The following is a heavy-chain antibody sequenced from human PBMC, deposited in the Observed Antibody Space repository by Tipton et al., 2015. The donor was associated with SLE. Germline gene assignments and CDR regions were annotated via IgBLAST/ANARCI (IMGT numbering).Heavy chain of an antibody. Sequence: SLRLSCEAAGFSVGSNYLSWVRQAPGKGLEWVSVIFSGGSTKYAESVKGRFTISRDKSKNTLYLQMNSLRAEDTAVYYCARDQLSWVAFWGQGTLVTVSS. CDR1: GFSVGSNY. D-gene: IGHD3-16*02. CDR3: ARDQLSWVAF. CDR2: IFSGGST. V-gene: IGHV3-66*01. J-gene: IGHJ4*02.